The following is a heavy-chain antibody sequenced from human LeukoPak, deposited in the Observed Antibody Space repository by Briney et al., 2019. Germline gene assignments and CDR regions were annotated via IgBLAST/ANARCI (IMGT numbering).Heavy chain of an antibody. Sequence: SVKLSCKASGGTFTSYAISWVRQAPVQGLEWKGGITTIFGAANYAQKFQGRVTITADESTSTADMELSSLRSEDTAVYYCARDRDDGDSGRAFDIWGQGTMVTVSS. D-gene: IGHD4-17*01. CDR2: ITTIFGAA. V-gene: IGHV1-69*13. CDR3: ARDRDDGDSGRAFDI. CDR1: GGTFTSYA. J-gene: IGHJ3*02.